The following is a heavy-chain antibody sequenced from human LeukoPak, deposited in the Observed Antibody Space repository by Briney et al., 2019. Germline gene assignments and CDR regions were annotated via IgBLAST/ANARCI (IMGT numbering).Heavy chain of an antibody. Sequence: GRSLRLSCAASGFTFSSYAMHWVRQAPGKGLEWVAVISYDGSNKYYAASVKGRFTTSRDNSKNTLYLQMNSLRAEDTAVYYCARDIAVAGTGEDYWGQGTLVTVSS. CDR3: ARDIAVAGTGEDY. V-gene: IGHV3-30-3*01. CDR2: ISYDGSNK. J-gene: IGHJ4*02. D-gene: IGHD6-19*01. CDR1: GFTFSSYA.